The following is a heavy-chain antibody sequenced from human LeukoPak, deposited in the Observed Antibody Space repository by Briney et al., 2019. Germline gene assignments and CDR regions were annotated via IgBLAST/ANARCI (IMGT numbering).Heavy chain of an antibody. CDR2: IIPRGGST. J-gene: IGHJ2*01. CDR1: GYTFTSYY. CDR3: ARGGGIIEFFDL. Sequence: ASVNVSCKASGYTFTSYYLHWVRQAPGQGLEWMGVIIPRGGSTTLPQKFQGRVTLTRDTSTSTVYMELRGLRSEDTAVYYCARGGGIIEFFDLWGRGTLVTVSS. D-gene: IGHD3-16*01. V-gene: IGHV1-46*01.